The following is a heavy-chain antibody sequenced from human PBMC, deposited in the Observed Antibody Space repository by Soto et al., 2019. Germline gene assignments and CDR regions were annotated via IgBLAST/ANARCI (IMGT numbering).Heavy chain of an antibody. V-gene: IGHV1-2*02. CDR3: ASGDSSGYSFDY. CDR2: INPNLGGA. CDR1: GYTFTGYY. J-gene: IGHJ4*02. D-gene: IGHD3-22*01. Sequence: ASVKVSCKASGYTFTGYYMHWVRQAPGQGLEWMGRINPNLGGANYAQKFQGRVTITADKSTSTAYMELSSLRSEDTAVYYCASGDSSGYSFDYWGQGTLVPVSS.